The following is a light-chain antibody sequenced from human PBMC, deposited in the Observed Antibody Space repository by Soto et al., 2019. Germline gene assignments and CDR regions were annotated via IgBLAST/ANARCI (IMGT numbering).Light chain of an antibody. CDR2: GAS. Sequence: EIVMTQSPATLSVSPGERATLSCRASQSVSSNLAWYQQKPGQAPRLLIYGASTRATGIPARFSGSGSGTEFTLTISSLQSEDFAVYYCHQSQSWPRTFGQGTKVDIK. CDR3: HQSQSWPRT. V-gene: IGKV3-15*01. J-gene: IGKJ1*01. CDR1: QSVSSN.